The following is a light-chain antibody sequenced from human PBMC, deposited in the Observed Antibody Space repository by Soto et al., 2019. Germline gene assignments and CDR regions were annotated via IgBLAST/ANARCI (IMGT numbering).Light chain of an antibody. J-gene: IGLJ1*01. CDR3: QSYDSSLSGYV. CDR1: SSNIGAGYD. V-gene: IGLV1-40*01. Sequence: QSVLTHPPSVYGAPGRRVTISCTGNSSNIGAGYDVHWYQQLPGTAPKLLIYGNSNRPSGVPDRFSGSKSGTSASLAITGLQAEDETDYYCQSYDSSLSGYVFGTGTKVTVL. CDR2: GNS.